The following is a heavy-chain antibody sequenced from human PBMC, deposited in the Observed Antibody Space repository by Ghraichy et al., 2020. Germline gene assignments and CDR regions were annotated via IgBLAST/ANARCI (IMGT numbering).Heavy chain of an antibody. CDR2: ISAYNGNT. CDR1: GYTFTSYG. CDR3: ARDGGYCSSTSCPLFDY. Sequence: ASVKVSCKASGYTFTSYGISWVRQAPGQVLEWMGWISAYNGNTNYAQKLQGRVTMTTDTSTSTAYMELRSLRSDDTAVYYCARDGGYCSSTSCPLFDYCGQGTLVTVSS. V-gene: IGHV1-18*04. J-gene: IGHJ4*02. D-gene: IGHD2-2*01.